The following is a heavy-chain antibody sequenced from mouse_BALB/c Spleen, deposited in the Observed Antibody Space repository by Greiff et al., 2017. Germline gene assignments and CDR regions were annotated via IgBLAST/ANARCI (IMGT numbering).Heavy chain of an antibody. J-gene: IGHJ4*01. CDR3: ARSDFYGNYGRDAMDY. CDR1: GFTFSSFG. D-gene: IGHD2-1*01. V-gene: IGHV5-17*02. Sequence: EVQGVESGGGLVQPGGSRKLSCAASGFTFSSFGMHWVRQAPEKGLEWVAYISSGSSTIYYADTVKGRFTISRDNPKNTLFLQMTSLRSEDTAMYDCARSDFYGNYGRDAMDYWGQGTSVTVSS. CDR2: ISSGSSTI.